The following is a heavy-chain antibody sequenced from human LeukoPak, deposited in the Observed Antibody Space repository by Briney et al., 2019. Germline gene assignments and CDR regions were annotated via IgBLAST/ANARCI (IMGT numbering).Heavy chain of an antibody. J-gene: IGHJ5*02. CDR2: ISSSSSTI. Sequence: GGSLRLSCAASGFTFSSYAMSWVRQAPGKGLEWVSYISSSSSTIYYADSVKGRFTISRDNAKNSLYLQMNSLRVEDTAMYYCARDVAVAGTAGTNWFDPWGQGTLVTVSS. D-gene: IGHD6-19*01. V-gene: IGHV3-48*01. CDR3: ARDVAVAGTAGTNWFDP. CDR1: GFTFSSYA.